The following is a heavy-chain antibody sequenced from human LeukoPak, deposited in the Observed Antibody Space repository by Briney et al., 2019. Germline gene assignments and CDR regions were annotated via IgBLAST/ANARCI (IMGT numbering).Heavy chain of an antibody. CDR3: ARDLGQYYDTSDNWFDP. V-gene: IGHV3-74*01. Sequence: GGSLRLSCAASGFTFSSYSMSWVRQAPGKGLVWVSRINSDGINTSYADSVKGRFTISRDNAKNTLNLQMNSLRAEDTAVYYCARDLGQYYDTSDNWFDPWGQGTLVTVSS. D-gene: IGHD3-22*01. CDR1: GFTFSSYS. J-gene: IGHJ5*02. CDR2: INSDGINT.